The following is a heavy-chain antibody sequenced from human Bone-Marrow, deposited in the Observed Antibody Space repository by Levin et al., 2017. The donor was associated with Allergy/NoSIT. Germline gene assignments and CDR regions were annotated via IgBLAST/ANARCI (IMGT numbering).Heavy chain of an antibody. Sequence: LSLTCATSKFIFDDYAMYWVRQAPGKGLEWVSGISWNSGKTHYADSVKGRFIISRDNAKNSLYLQMNSLRTEDTALYYCVKSLNTMTIHDGFDFWGQGTMVTVSA. J-gene: IGHJ3*01. CDR2: ISWNSGKT. V-gene: IGHV3-9*01. D-gene: IGHD1/OR15-1a*01. CDR1: KFIFDDYA. CDR3: VKSLNTMTIHDGFDF.